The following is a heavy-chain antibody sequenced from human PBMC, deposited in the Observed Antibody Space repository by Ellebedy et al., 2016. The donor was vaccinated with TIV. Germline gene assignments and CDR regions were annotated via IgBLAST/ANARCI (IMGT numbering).Heavy chain of an antibody. Sequence: SETLSLTXTVSGGSISSSSYYWGWIRQPPGKGLEWIGSIYYSGSTYYNPSLKSRVTISVDTSKNQFSLKLSSVTAADTAVYYCARSADVLLWFGESNWFDPWGQGTLVTVSS. CDR2: IYYSGST. CDR3: ARSADVLLWFGESNWFDP. V-gene: IGHV4-39*01. CDR1: GGSISSSSYY. J-gene: IGHJ5*02. D-gene: IGHD3-10*01.